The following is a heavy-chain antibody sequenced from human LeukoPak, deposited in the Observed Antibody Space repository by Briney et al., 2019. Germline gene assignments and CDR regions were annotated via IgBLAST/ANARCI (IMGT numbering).Heavy chain of an antibody. CDR2: ISSSGSTI. J-gene: IGHJ4*02. CDR3: ARRRDFFDC. V-gene: IGHV3-11*01. Sequence: GESLRPSCAASGFTFSDYYMSWIRHAPGKGLEWISYISSSGSTIYYADSVKGRFTMSRDNAKSSLYLQVNSLRAEDTAIYYCARRRDFFDCWGQGTLVTVSS. CDR1: GFTFSDYY. D-gene: IGHD3-3*01.